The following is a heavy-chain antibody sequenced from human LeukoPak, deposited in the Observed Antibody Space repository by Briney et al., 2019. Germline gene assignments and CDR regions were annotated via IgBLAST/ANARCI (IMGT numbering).Heavy chain of an antibody. Sequence: GSLRLSCGASGFTFNNYAISWVRQAPGQGLEVVSAISSGGSTSYADSAKGRFTISRDNSQDTLSLQMNSLRVEDTAVYYCAKERRAYDPWYFDLWGRGTLVTVSS. D-gene: IGHD5-12*01. V-gene: IGHV3-23*01. CDR1: GFTFNNYA. CDR3: AKERRAYDPWYFDL. CDR2: ISSGGST. J-gene: IGHJ2*01.